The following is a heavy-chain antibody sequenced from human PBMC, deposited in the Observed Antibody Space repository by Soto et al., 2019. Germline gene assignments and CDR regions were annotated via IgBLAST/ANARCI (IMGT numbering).Heavy chain of an antibody. CDR1: GGSISSGNYY. D-gene: IGHD3-22*01. Sequence: SETLSLTCTVSGGSISSGNYYWSWIRQHPGKGLEWIGYIFYTGTTYYIPSLKSRITISVDTSKNQFSLSLTSVTAADTAVYYCAGLYPYESSGYHLNYWGQGALLTVSS. CDR2: IFYTGTT. V-gene: IGHV4-31*03. J-gene: IGHJ4*02. CDR3: AGLYPYESSGYHLNY.